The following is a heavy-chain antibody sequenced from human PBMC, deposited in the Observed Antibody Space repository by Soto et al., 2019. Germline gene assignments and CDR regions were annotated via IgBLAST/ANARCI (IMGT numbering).Heavy chain of an antibody. CDR1: GFTFSSYA. CDR3: AKMGTGGGFGELEASLRDYYYMDV. J-gene: IGHJ6*03. V-gene: IGHV3-23*01. D-gene: IGHD3-10*01. CDR2: ISGSGGST. Sequence: GGSLRLSCAASGFTFSSYAMSWVRQAPGKGLEWVSAISGSGGSTYYADSVKGRFTISRANSKNTLYLQMNSLRAEDTAVYYCAKMGTGGGFGELEASLRDYYYMDVWGKGTTVTVSS.